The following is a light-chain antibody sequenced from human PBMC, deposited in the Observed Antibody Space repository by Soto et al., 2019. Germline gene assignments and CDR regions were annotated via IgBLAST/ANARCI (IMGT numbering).Light chain of an antibody. J-gene: IGLJ2*01. CDR1: SSDVGGYNY. V-gene: IGLV2-14*01. Sequence: QSALTQPASVSGSPGQSITISCTGTSSDVGGYNYVSWYQQHPGKAPKVMIYEVSNRPSGVSNRFSGSKSGNTASLTISGLQAEDEADYYCGSYTSSSTLVFGEGTKLTVL. CDR2: EVS. CDR3: GSYTSSSTLV.